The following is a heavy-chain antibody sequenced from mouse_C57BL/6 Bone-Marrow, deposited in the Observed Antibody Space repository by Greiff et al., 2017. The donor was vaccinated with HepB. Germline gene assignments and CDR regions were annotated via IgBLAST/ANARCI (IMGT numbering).Heavy chain of an antibody. V-gene: IGHV3-6*01. CDR3: ARDPLYYYGSSLYWYFDV. CDR2: ISYDGSN. CDR1: GYSITSGYY. Sequence: VQLQQSGPGLVKPSQSLSLTCFVTGYSITSGYYWNWIRQFPGNKLEWMGYISYDGSNNYNPSLKNRISITRDTSKNQFFLKLNSVTTEDTATYYCARDPLYYYGSSLYWYFDVWGTGTTVTVSS. J-gene: IGHJ1*03. D-gene: IGHD1-1*01.